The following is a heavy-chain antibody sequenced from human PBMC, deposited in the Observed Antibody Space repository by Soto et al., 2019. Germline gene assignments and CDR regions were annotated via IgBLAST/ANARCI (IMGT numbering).Heavy chain of an antibody. CDR2: ISGSGGST. Sequence: GGSLRLSCAASGFTFSSYAMSWVRQAPWKWLEWVSAISGSGGSTYYADSVKVRFTISRDNSKNTLYLQMNSLRAEDTAVYYCAKDLDYSPASDYYYGMDVWGQGTTVTVSS. V-gene: IGHV3-23*01. CDR1: GFTFSSYA. CDR3: AKDLDYSPASDYYYGMDV. J-gene: IGHJ6*02. D-gene: IGHD4-4*01.